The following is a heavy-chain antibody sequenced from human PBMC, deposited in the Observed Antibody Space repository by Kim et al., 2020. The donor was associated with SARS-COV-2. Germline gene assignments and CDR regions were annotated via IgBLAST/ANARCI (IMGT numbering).Heavy chain of an antibody. D-gene: IGHD5-12*01. CDR3: AKARSGSHFDC. CDR2: FSYGVGGT. CDR1: GFTFSNYA. J-gene: IGHJ4*02. V-gene: IGHV3-23*01. Sequence: GGSLRLSCAASGFTFSNYAMSWVRQAPGKGLEWVSGFSYGVGGTGYADSVKGRFTISRDNSKDILYLQMNSLRVEETAVYYCAKARSGSHFDCWGQGTLVTVSS.